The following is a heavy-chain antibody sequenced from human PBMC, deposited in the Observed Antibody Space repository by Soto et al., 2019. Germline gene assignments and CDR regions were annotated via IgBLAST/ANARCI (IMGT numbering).Heavy chain of an antibody. J-gene: IGHJ6*02. D-gene: IGHD3-22*01. CDR2: IYYGGST. Sequence: SETLSLTCTVSGVSISSYYWSWIRQPPGKGLEWIGYIYYGGSTYYNPSLKSRVTISVETSKSQFSLKLSSVTAADTAVYYCAGGDYYHSSGYYFYYYTMDVWGQGTTVTVSS. CDR3: AGGDYYHSSGYYFYYYTMDV. V-gene: IGHV4-59*04. CDR1: GVSISSYY.